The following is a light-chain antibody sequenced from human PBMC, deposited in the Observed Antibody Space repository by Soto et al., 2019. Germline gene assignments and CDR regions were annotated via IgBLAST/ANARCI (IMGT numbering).Light chain of an antibody. CDR3: QHYSSYSRT. Sequence: DIQMSQSPSTLSASVGDRVTITCRASQIISNSLAWYQQKPGKAPKLLISDASTLERGVPSRFSGSGSGTEFTLTISSLQPDDLATYYCQHYSSYSRTFGQGTNVAIK. J-gene: IGKJ1*01. CDR1: QIISNS. V-gene: IGKV1-5*01. CDR2: DAS.